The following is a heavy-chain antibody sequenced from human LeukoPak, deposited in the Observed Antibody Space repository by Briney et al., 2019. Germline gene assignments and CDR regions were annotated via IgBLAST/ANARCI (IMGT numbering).Heavy chain of an antibody. V-gene: IGHV4-34*01. D-gene: IGHD1-26*01. CDR2: INHSGST. Sequence: SETLSLTCAVYGGSFSGYYWSWIRQPPGKGLEWIGEINHSGSTNYNPSLKSRVTISVATSKNQFSLKLSSVTAADTAVYYCARARRGSYYPLDYWGQGTLVTVSS. CDR3: ARARRGSYYPLDY. J-gene: IGHJ4*02. CDR1: GGSFSGYY.